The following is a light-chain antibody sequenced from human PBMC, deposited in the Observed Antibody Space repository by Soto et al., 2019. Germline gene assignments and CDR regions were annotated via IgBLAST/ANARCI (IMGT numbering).Light chain of an antibody. J-gene: IGKJ1*01. CDR1: QSVVSN. CDR2: GTS. CDR3: HQYNRWPLT. V-gene: IGKV3-15*01. Sequence: EIVMTQFPATLSVSPGERATPYCRASQSVVSNLAWYQHKPGQAPRLLIHGTSTRATGFPGRFSGSGSGTDFTLTITSLQSEDFAVYYCHQYNRWPLTFGQGTKVDIK.